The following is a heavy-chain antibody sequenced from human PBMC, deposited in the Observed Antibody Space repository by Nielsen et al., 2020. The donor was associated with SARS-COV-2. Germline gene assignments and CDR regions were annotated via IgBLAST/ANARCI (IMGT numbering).Heavy chain of an antibody. CDR1: GYTFTSYA. V-gene: IGHV1-3*01. D-gene: IGHD4-17*01. J-gene: IGHJ4*02. CDR2: INAGNGNT. CDR3: ARDQAPGDYVFDY. Sequence: ASVKVSCKASGYTFTSYAMHWVRQAPGQRLEWMGWINAGNGNTKYSQKFQGRVTITRDTSASTAYMELSSLRSEDTAVYYCARDQAPGDYVFDYWGQGTLVTVSS.